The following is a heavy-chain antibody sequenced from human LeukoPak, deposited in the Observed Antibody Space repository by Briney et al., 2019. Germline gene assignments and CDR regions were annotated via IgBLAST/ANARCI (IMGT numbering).Heavy chain of an antibody. D-gene: IGHD6-19*01. J-gene: IGHJ4*02. CDR3: AREISGWSPYFDY. CDR1: GSSISSYY. V-gene: IGHV4-59*01. CDR2: IYYSGST. Sequence: PSETLSLTCTVSGSSISSYYWSWIRQPPGKGLEWIGYIYYSGSTNYNPSLKSRVTISVDTSKNQFSLKLSSVTAADTAVYYCAREISGWSPYFDYWGQGTLVTVSS.